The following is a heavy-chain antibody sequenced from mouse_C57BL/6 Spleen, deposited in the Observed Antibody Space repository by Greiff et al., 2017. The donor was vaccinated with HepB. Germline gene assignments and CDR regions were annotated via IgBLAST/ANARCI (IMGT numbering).Heavy chain of an antibody. D-gene: IGHD2-4*01. CDR1: GYTFTDYN. V-gene: IGHV1-18*01. CDR3: ATSDYDYDGAWFAY. CDR2: INPNNGGT. J-gene: IGHJ3*01. Sequence: EVQLQQSGPELVKPGASVKIPCKASGYTFTDYNMDWVKQSHGKSLEWIGDINPNNGGTIYNQKFKGKATLTVDKSSSTAYMELRSLTSEDTAVYYCATSDYDYDGAWFAYWGQGTLVTVSA.